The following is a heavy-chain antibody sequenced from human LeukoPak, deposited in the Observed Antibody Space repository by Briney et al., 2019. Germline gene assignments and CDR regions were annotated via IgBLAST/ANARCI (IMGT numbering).Heavy chain of an antibody. J-gene: IGHJ4*02. CDR2: INHSGST. CDR1: GGSFSGFY. CDR3: ARGTRRYYDGSGYYYGEFDY. D-gene: IGHD3-22*01. V-gene: IGHV4-34*01. Sequence: PSETLSLTCAVYGGSFSGFYWSWIRQPPGKGLEWIGEINHSGSTNYNPSLKSRVTISVDTSKNQFSLNLKSVTAADTAVYYCARGTRRYYDGSGYYYGEFDYWGQGILVTVSS.